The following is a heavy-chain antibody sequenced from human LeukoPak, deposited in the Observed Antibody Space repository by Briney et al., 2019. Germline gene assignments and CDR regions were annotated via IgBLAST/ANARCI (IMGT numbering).Heavy chain of an antibody. J-gene: IGHJ4*02. V-gene: IGHV3-74*01. CDR1: GFTFSSYW. CDR2: INSDGRSA. CDR3: ARETEMANLDY. Sequence: GGSLRLSCAASGFTFSSYWMHWVRQAPGKGLVWVARINSDGRSASYADSVKGRFTISRDNAKKSLYLQMNSLRAEDTAVYYCARETEMANLDYWGQGTLVTVSS. D-gene: IGHD5-24*01.